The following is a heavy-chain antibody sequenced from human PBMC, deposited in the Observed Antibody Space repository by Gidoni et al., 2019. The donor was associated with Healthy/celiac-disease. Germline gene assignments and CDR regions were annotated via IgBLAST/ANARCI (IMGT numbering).Heavy chain of an antibody. V-gene: IGHV4-31*03. CDR1: GGSISSGGYY. Sequence: QVQLQESGPGLVKPSQTLSLTCTVSGGSISSGGYYWSWIRQHPGKGLEWIGYIYYSGSTYYNPSLKSRVTISVDTSKNQFSLKLSSVTAADTAVYYCARDFLIFGVVTDYYYGMDVWGQGTTVTVSS. D-gene: IGHD3-3*01. CDR3: ARDFLIFGVVTDYYYGMDV. CDR2: IYYSGST. J-gene: IGHJ6*02.